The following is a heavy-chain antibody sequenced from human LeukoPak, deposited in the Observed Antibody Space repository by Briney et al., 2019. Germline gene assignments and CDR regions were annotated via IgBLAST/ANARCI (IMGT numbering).Heavy chain of an antibody. D-gene: IGHD2-15*01. V-gene: IGHV3-7*01. CDR3: ATVAGDCSGGRCYLLRFDY. Sequence: GGSLRLSCAASGLIFSNYWMSWVRQAPGKGLEWVANIKLDGSTKDYVDSVKGRFTISRDNAKNSLYLQMNSLRGDDTAVYYCATVAGDCSGGRCYLLRFDYWGQGTLVTVSS. CDR2: IKLDGSTK. J-gene: IGHJ4*02. CDR1: GLIFSNYW.